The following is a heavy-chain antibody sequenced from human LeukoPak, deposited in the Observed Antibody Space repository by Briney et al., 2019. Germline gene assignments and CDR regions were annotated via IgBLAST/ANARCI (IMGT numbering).Heavy chain of an antibody. CDR1: GGSISSSSYY. CDR2: IYYSGST. J-gene: IGHJ6*02. CDR3: ARRGSGYDLGYYYGMDV. D-gene: IGHD5-12*01. V-gene: IGHV4-39*01. Sequence: SETLSLTCTVSGGSISSSSYYWGRIRQPPGKGLEWIGSIYYSGSTYYNPSLKSRVTISVDTSKNQFSLKLSSVTAADTAVYYCARRGSGYDLGYYYGMDVWGQGTTVTVSS.